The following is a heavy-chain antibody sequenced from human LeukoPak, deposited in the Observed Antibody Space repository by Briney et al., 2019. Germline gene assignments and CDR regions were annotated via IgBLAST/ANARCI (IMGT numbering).Heavy chain of an antibody. V-gene: IGHV4-30-4*08. CDR3: ARTAEYSTIYFDL. D-gene: IGHD6-6*01. CDR2: IYYSGST. J-gene: IGHJ2*01. Sequence: PSETLSLTXTVPGGSISSGDYYWSWIRQPPGKGLEWIGYIYYSGSTYYNPSLKSRVTISVDTSKNQFSLKLSSVTAADTAVYYCARTAEYSTIYFDLWGRGTLVTVSS. CDR1: GGSISSGDYY.